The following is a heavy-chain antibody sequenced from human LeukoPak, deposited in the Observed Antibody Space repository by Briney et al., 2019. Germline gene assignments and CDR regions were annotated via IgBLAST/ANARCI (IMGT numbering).Heavy chain of an antibody. V-gene: IGHV3-21*01. Sequence: PGGSLRLSCAASAFTVSSNCMSWVRQAPGKGLEWVSSITGISTYMYYTDSVKGRFTISRDNAKNSLYLQMNSLRAEDTAVYYCARVKSVPAARDSSLGIDYWGQGTLVTVSS. CDR1: AFTVSSNC. D-gene: IGHD2-2*01. CDR2: ITGISTYM. CDR3: ARVKSVPAARDSSLGIDY. J-gene: IGHJ4*02.